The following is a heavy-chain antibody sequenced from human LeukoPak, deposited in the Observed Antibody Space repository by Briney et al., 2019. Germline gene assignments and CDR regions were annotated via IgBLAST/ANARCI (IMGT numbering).Heavy chain of an antibody. V-gene: IGHV6-1*01. J-gene: IGHJ4*02. Sequence: QALSLTCAISGDSVSSNSAAWNWIRQSPSRGLEWLGRTYYRSKWSTDYAVFVKSRITINPDTSKNQFSPHLKSVTPEDTAVYDCARMVGNSPDYWGQGTLVTVSS. D-gene: IGHD2/OR15-2a*01. CDR1: GDSVSSNSAA. CDR3: ARMVGNSPDY. CDR2: TYYRSKWST.